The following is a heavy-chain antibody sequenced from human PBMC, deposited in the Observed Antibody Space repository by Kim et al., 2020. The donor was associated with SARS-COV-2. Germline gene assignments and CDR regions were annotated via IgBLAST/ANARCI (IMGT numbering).Heavy chain of an antibody. D-gene: IGHD3-10*01. CDR1: GYSFTSYW. J-gene: IGHJ4*02. CDR2: IYPGDSDT. V-gene: IGHV5-51*01. Sequence: GESLKISCKGSGYSFTSYWIGWVRQMPGKGLEWMGIIYPGDSDTRYSPSFQGQVTISADKSISTAYLQWSSLKASDTARYYCARPRAMVRNSLGFDYWGQGTLVTVSS. CDR3: ARPRAMVRNSLGFDY.